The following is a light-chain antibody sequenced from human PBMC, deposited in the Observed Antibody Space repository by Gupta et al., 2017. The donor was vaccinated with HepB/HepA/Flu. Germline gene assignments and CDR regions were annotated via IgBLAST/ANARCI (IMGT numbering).Light chain of an antibody. J-gene: IGLJ2*01. CDR1: SSDVGTYNY. CDR2: DVS. CDR3: SAYTSSSTLV. V-gene: IGLV2-14*01. Sequence: SALTQPASVSGSPGRSITISFTGTSSDVGTYNYVSWYQQHPGKAHKLMISDVSNRPAGVASRFSGSKSGNTASLTISVLEEEDEADYYYSAYTSSSTLVFGGGTKLTVL.